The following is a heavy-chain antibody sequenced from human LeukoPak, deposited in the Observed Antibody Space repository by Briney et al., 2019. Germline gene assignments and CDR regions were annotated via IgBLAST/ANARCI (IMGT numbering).Heavy chain of an antibody. J-gene: IGHJ4*02. V-gene: IGHV3-30*02. D-gene: IGHD3-22*01. CDR2: IRYDGSNE. CDR1: GFTFSSYG. CDR3: AKDSYYDDSVYYSLHFDY. Sequence: GGSLRLSCAASGFTFSSYGMHWVRQAPGKGLEWVAFIRYDGSNEYYADSVKGRFTISRDNSKNTLYLQMNSLRAEDTAVYYCAKDSYYDDSVYYSLHFDYWGQGTLVTVSS.